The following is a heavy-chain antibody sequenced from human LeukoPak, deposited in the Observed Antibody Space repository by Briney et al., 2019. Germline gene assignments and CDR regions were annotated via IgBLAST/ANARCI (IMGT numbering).Heavy chain of an antibody. D-gene: IGHD2-15*01. V-gene: IGHV3-21*01. J-gene: IGHJ4*02. CDR2: ISSGSSYI. CDR3: ASQGGFDY. CDR1: GFTFSSYT. Sequence: GGSLRLSCAASGFTFSSYTMNWIRQAPGKGLEWVSSISSGSSYIYYADSVKGRFTISRDDAKNSLYLQMNSLRAEDTAVYYCASQGGFDYWGQGTPVTVSS.